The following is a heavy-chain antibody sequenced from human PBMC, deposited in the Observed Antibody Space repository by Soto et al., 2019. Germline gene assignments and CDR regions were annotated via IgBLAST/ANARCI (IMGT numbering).Heavy chain of an antibody. D-gene: IGHD1-26*01. Sequence: EVQLVESGGGSVQPGGSLRLSCAASGFTFSTYWMHWVRQAPGKGLVWVSRINSDGSRTNYADSVKGRFTISRHNAKNTVYLQINNLRAEDTAVYYCVRVATGSDSWRDYWGQGTLVTVSS. CDR3: VRVATGSDSWRDY. J-gene: IGHJ4*02. CDR2: INSDGSRT. V-gene: IGHV3-74*01. CDR1: GFTFSTYW.